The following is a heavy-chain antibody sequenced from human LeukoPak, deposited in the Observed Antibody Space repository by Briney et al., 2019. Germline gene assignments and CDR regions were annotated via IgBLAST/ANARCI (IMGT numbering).Heavy chain of an antibody. CDR3: ARGRKGIFMITFGGVSPFDY. Sequence: SETLSLTCAVYGGSFSGYYWSWIRQPPGKGLEWIGEINHSGSTNYNPSLKSRVNISVDTSKNQFSLKLSSVTAADTAVYYCARGRKGIFMITFGGVSPFDYWGQGTLVTVSS. D-gene: IGHD3-16*01. CDR2: INHSGST. CDR1: GGSFSGYY. J-gene: IGHJ4*02. V-gene: IGHV4-34*01.